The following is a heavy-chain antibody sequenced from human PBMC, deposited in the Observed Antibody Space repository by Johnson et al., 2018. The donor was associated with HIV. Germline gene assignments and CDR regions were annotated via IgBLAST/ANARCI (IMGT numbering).Heavy chain of an antibody. Sequence: QVQLVESWGGLVKPGGSLRLSCAASGFTFSDYYMHWVRQAPGKGLEWVAVISYDGSNKYYADSVKGRFTISRDNSKNTLYLQMNSLRAEDTAVYYCARDRFPFYDFWSGYYRGAFDIWGQGTMVTVSS. D-gene: IGHD3-3*01. CDR1: GFTFSDYY. CDR2: ISYDGSNK. J-gene: IGHJ3*02. CDR3: ARDRFPFYDFWSGYYRGAFDI. V-gene: IGHV3-30*03.